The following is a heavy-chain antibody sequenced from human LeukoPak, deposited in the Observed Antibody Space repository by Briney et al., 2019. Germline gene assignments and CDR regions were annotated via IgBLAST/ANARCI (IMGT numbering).Heavy chain of an antibody. D-gene: IGHD6-19*01. CDR3: AKDFGYRSGWYVY. CDR2: IRYDGSNK. Sequence: GGSLRLSCAASGFSFSSYGMHWVRQAPGKGLEWVAFIRYDGSNKYYADSVKGRFTTSRDNSKNTLYLQMNSLRAEETAIYYCAKDFGYRSGWYVYWGQGTLVTVSS. CDR1: GFSFSSYG. J-gene: IGHJ4*02. V-gene: IGHV3-30*02.